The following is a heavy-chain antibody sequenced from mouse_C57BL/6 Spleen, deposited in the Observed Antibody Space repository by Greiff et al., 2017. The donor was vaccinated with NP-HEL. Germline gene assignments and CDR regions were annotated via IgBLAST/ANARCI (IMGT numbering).Heavy chain of an antibody. D-gene: IGHD3-3*01. CDR3: ARGGPRGAMDY. Sequence: DVKLVESEGGLVQPGSSMKLSCTASGFTFSDYYMAWVRQVPEKGLEWVANINYDGSSTYYLDSLKSRFIISRDNAKNILYLQMSSLKSEDTATYYCARGGPRGAMDYWGQGTSVTVSS. V-gene: IGHV5-16*01. CDR2: INYDGSST. CDR1: GFTFSDYY. J-gene: IGHJ4*01.